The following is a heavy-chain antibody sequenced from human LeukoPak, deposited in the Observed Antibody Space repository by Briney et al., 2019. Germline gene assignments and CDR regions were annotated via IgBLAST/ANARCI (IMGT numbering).Heavy chain of an antibody. CDR3: AKADDDIVVVPHATFDY. J-gene: IGHJ4*02. D-gene: IGHD2-2*01. V-gene: IGHV3-30*02. Sequence: GGSLRLSCAASGFTFSSYGMHWVRQAPGKGLEWVAFIRYDGSNKYYADSVKGRFTISRDNSKNTLYLQMNSLRAEDTAVYYCAKADDDIVVVPHATFDYWSQRTLVTVSS. CDR2: IRYDGSNK. CDR1: GFTFSSYG.